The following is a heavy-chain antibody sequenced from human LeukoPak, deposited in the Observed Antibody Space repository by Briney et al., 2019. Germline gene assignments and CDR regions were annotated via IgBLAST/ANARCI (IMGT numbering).Heavy chain of an antibody. CDR1: GFTFSDHY. J-gene: IGHJ4*02. Sequence: GGSLRLSCAASGFTFSDHYMSWIRQAPGKGLEWVSYISSSGSTIYYADSVKGRFTISRDNSKNTLYVQMNSLRAEDTAVYYCARAKGCTGGSCYYNFDYWGQGTLVTVSS. V-gene: IGHV3-11*04. CDR2: ISSSGSTI. D-gene: IGHD2-15*01. CDR3: ARAKGCTGGSCYYNFDY.